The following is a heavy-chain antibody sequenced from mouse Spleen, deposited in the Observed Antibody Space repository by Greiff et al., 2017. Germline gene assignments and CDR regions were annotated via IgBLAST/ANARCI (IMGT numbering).Heavy chain of an antibody. CDR1: GYTFTSYW. V-gene: IGHV1-55*01. CDR3: ARREDV. J-gene: IGHJ1*01. CDR2: IYPGSGST. Sequence: QVHVKQSGAELVKPGASVKMSCKASGYTFTSYWITWVKQRPGQGLEWIGDIYPGSGSTNYNEKFKSKATLTVDTSSSTAYMQLSSLTSEDSAVYYCARREDVWGAGTTVTVSS.